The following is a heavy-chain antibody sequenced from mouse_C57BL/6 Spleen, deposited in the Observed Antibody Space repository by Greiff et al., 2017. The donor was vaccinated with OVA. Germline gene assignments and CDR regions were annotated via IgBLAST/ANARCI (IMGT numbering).Heavy chain of an antibody. CDR1: GYTFTSYW. J-gene: IGHJ2*01. Sequence: QVQLQQPGAELVKPGASVKLSCKASGYTFTSYWMHWVKQRPGQGLEWIGMIHPNSGSTNYNEKFKSKATLTVDKSSSTAYIQLSSLTSEDSAVYYCARGWDDYFDYWGQGTTLTVSS. D-gene: IGHD4-1*01. CDR2: IHPNSGST. V-gene: IGHV1-64*01. CDR3: ARGWDDYFDY.